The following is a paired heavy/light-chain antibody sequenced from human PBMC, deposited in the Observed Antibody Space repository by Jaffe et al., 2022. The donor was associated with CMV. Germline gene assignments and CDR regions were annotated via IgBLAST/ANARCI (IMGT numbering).Heavy chain of an antibody. V-gene: IGHV3-30*18. CDR3: VKDPGHSTGWILH. CDR1: GFIFNTYG. Sequence: QVQLVESGGGVVQPGRSLRLSCAGSGFIFNTYGMHWVRQAPGKGLEWVAFISYDGGTTHYADSVKGRVTISRDDSKNTLFLQMSSLRAEDTALYYCVKDPGHSTGWILHWGQGTRVTVSS. J-gene: IGHJ4*02. D-gene: IGHD6-19*01. CDR2: ISYDGGTT.
Light chain of an antibody. CDR1: QSVLYSSNDKNY. Sequence: DIVMTQSPDSLAVSLGERATINCRSSQSVLYSSNDKNYLGWYQQKPGQPPKLLIFWASTRESGVPDRFSGSGSGTDFTLTISGLQAEDVALYYCQQYYSTPWTFGQGTKVEIK. J-gene: IGKJ1*01. CDR2: WAS. V-gene: IGKV4-1*01. CDR3: QQYYSTPWT.